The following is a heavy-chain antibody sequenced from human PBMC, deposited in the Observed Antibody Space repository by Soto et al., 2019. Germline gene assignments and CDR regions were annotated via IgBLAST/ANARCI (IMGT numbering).Heavy chain of an antibody. Sequence: EVQLLESGGGLVQPGGSLRLSCTASGFTFSSYAMSWVRQAPGKGLEWVSAISGSGGSTYYADSVKGRFTISRDNSKYTLYLQMNSLRAEDTAVYYCAKDGPRLVIITPLDYWGQGTLVTVSS. D-gene: IGHD3-9*01. CDR2: ISGSGGST. CDR3: AKDGPRLVIITPLDY. V-gene: IGHV3-23*01. CDR1: GFTFSSYA. J-gene: IGHJ4*02.